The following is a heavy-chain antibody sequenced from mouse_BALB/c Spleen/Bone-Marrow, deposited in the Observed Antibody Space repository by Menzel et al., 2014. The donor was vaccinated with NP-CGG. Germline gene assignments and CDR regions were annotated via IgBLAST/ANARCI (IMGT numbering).Heavy chain of an antibody. CDR1: GFTFTDYY. CDR2: IRNKAKGYTT. CDR3: ARDENVGIYWHFDV. Sequence: EVMLVESGGGSVQPGGSLRLSCATSGFTFTDYYMSWVRQPPGKALEWLGFIRNKAKGYTTEYSASVKGRFTISRDNSQRILYLQMNTPRAEDSATYYCARDENVGIYWHFDVWGAGTTVIVSS. J-gene: IGHJ1*01. V-gene: IGHV7-3*02.